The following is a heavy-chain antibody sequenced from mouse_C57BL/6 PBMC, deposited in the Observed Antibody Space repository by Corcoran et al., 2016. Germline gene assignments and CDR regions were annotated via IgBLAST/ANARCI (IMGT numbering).Heavy chain of an antibody. D-gene: IGHD2-3*01. CDR3: ARWLLPYYDAMDY. Sequence: QIQLVQSGPELKKPGETVKISCKASGYTFTTYGMSWVKQAPGKGLKWMGWINTYSGVPTYADDFKGRFAFSLDPSASTAYLQINNLKNEDTATYFCARWLLPYYDAMDYWGQGTSVTVSS. J-gene: IGHJ4*01. CDR1: GYTFTTYG. V-gene: IGHV9-3*01. CDR2: INTYSGVP.